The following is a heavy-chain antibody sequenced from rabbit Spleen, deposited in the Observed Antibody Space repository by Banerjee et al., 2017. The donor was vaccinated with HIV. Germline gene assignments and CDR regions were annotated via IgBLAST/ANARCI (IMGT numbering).Heavy chain of an antibody. CDR3: ARDSGSSFSSYGMDL. D-gene: IGHD8-1*01. V-gene: IGHV1S40*01. CDR2: FFTGNVKT. J-gene: IGHJ6*01. CDR1: GVSSSGDSY. Sequence: QSLVESGGDLVMPGASLTLICIASGVSSSGDSYMCWVRQAPGKGLEWIGCFFTGNVKTYYASWAKGGFTISKTSSTTVTLQMTSLTAADTATYFCARDSGSSFSSYGMDLWGPGTLVTVS.